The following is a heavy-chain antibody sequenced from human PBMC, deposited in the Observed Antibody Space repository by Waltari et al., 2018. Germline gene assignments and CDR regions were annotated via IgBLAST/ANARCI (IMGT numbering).Heavy chain of an antibody. D-gene: IGHD6-6*01. CDR1: GYTFTSYG. V-gene: IGHV1-18*01. J-gene: IGHJ6*03. CDR2: ISAYNGNT. CDR3: ARVDSSSSNYYYYYYMDV. Sequence: QVQLVQSGAEVKKPGASVKVSCKASGYTFTSYGISWVRQAPGQGLEWMGWISAYNGNTNYAQKLQGRGTMTTDTSTSTAYMELRSLRSDDTAVYYCARVDSSSSNYYYYYYMDVWGKGTTVTVSS.